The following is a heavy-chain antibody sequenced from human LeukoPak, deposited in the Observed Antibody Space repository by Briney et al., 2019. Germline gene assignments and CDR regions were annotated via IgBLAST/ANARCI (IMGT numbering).Heavy chain of an antibody. J-gene: IGHJ4*02. CDR1: GFTFSSYG. Sequence: PGGSLRLSCAASGFTFSSYGMNWVRQAPGKGLEWVGRIKSKADGGTTDYAAPVKGRFIISRDDSKNTLYLQMNSLKTEDTAVYYCTTDSYYDILTGYLIDYWGQGTLVTVSS. CDR3: TTDSYYDILTGYLIDY. CDR2: IKSKADGGTT. D-gene: IGHD3-9*01. V-gene: IGHV3-15*01.